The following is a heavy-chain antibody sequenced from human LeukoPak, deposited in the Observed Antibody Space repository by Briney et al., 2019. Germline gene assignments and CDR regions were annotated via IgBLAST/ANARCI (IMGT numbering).Heavy chain of an antibody. J-gene: IGHJ4*02. CDR1: GFTFSIYA. Sequence: GRSLRLSCAASGFTFSIYAMSWVHQAPGKGLEWVSAIGISDDDTYYADSVKGRFTISRDNSKNTLYLQMNSLRAEDTAVYYCARDLPAAGAGYLDYWGQGTLVTVSS. D-gene: IGHD6-13*01. CDR3: ARDLPAAGAGYLDY. V-gene: IGHV3-23*01. CDR2: IGISDDDT.